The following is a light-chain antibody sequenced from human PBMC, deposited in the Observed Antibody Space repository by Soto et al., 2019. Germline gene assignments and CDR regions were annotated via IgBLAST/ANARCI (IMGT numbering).Light chain of an antibody. CDR2: DAY. V-gene: IGKV1-5*01. J-gene: IGKJ4*01. CDR1: QSIRSW. Sequence: DIQMTQSPSILSASVGDRVTITCRASQSIRSWLAWYQQKPGKAPKLLIYDAYSLESGVPSRFSGRRSGTEFTLTIAGLQPDDFATSYCQQYESYSPLTFGVGTQVEIK. CDR3: QQYESYSPLT.